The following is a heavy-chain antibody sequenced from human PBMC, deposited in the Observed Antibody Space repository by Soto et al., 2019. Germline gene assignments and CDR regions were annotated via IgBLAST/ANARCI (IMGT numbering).Heavy chain of an antibody. CDR1: GFTFSNYG. CDR3: VKDGHTYGSADF. Sequence: QVQLVESGGGVVQPGRSLRLSCAASGFTFSNYGMHWVRQAPGKGLEWVALISSDGSNKYYADSVKGRFTISRDNSKNTLYLQMNSLRAEDTAVYYCVKDGHTYGSADFWGQGTLVTVSS. J-gene: IGHJ4*02. D-gene: IGHD5-18*01. V-gene: IGHV3-30*18. CDR2: ISSDGSNK.